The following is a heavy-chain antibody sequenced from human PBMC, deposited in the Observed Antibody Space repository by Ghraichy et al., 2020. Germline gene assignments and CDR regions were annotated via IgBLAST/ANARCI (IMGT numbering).Heavy chain of an antibody. CDR2: INAYNGDT. CDR1: GYTFTSDG. D-gene: IGHD3-22*01. Sequence: ASGKVSCKASGYTFTSDGITWVRQAPAQGLEWMGWINAYNGDTSYAQNLQGRFTMTTETSRSTAYMELRSLRSDDTAVYFCARGRHRSGYYYWGQGTLVTVSS. V-gene: IGHV1-18*01. CDR3: ARGRHRSGYYY. J-gene: IGHJ4*02.